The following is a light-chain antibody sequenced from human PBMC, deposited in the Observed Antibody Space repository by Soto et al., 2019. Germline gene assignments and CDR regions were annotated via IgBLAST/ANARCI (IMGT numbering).Light chain of an antibody. V-gene: IGLV2-14*01. CDR3: SSYSISTAYL. CDR2: EVS. J-gene: IGLJ1*01. Sequence: QSALTQPASVSGSPGQSITISCTGTSSDVGGYDYVSRYQLHPGKAPKLMVFEVSNRPSGVSYRFSGSKSGNTASLTISGLQAEDEADYFCSSYSISTAYLFGTRTKVAVL. CDR1: SSDVGGYDY.